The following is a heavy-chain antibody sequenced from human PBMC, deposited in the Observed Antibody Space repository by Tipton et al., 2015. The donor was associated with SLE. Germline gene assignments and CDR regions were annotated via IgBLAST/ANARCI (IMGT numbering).Heavy chain of an antibody. CDR3: VSIAAAGTYFQH. Sequence: QSGAEVKKPGASVKVSCKASGYTFTSYAMHWVRQDPGQRLEWMGWINAGNGNTKYSQKFQGRVTITRDTSASTAYMELSSLRSEDTAVYYCVSIAAAGTYFQHWGQGTLVTVSS. J-gene: IGHJ1*01. CDR1: GYTFTSYA. D-gene: IGHD6-13*01. V-gene: IGHV1-3*01. CDR2: INAGNGNT.